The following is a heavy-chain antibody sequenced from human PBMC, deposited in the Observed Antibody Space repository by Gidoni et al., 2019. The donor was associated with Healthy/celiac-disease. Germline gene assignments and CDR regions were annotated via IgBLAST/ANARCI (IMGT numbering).Heavy chain of an antibody. Sequence: VQLVQSGAEVKKPGESLKISCKGSGYSFTSYWIGWVRQMPGKGLEWMGIIYPGDSDTRYSPSFQGQVTISADKSISTAYLQWSSLKASDTAMYYCARQTAYYDFWSGYPFDYWGQGTLVTVSS. D-gene: IGHD3-3*01. V-gene: IGHV5-51*01. CDR1: GYSFTSYW. CDR3: ARQTAYYDFWSGYPFDY. J-gene: IGHJ4*02. CDR2: IYPGDSDT.